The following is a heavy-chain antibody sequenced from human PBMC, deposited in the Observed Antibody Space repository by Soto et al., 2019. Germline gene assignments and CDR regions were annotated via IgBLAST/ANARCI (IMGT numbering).Heavy chain of an antibody. J-gene: IGHJ6*02. CDR3: TRVSGCYYYGMDV. D-gene: IGHD1-26*01. V-gene: IGHV4-4*02. CDR1: GGSISSSNW. CDR2: IYHSGST. Sequence: QVQLQESGPGLVKPSGTLSLTCAVSGGSISSSNWWSWVRQPPGKGLEWIGEIYHSGSTNYNPSLKRRGTIAVDKSKNQFSLKMSSLTAADTAVYYCTRVSGCYYYGMDVWGQGTTVTVSS.